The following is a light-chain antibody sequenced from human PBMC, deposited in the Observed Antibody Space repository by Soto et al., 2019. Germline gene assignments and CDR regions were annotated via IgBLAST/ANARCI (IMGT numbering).Light chain of an antibody. Sequence: DIQMTQSPSSMSASVGHRVTITCWASQNINKWIAWYQQKPGKAPKFLIYDASTLESGVPSRFSGSVSGTEGTITISSLKTDDGATYYCHHSSSYSWTFGQGTKVDIK. CDR1: QNINKW. CDR2: DAS. J-gene: IGKJ1*01. V-gene: IGKV1-5*01. CDR3: HHSSSYSWT.